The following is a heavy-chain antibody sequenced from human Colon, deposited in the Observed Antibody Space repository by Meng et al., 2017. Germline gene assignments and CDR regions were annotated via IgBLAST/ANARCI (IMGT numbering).Heavy chain of an antibody. J-gene: IGHJ5*02. CDR2: INTKTGDT. CDR1: VYKFTDYY. Sequence: ASSMVSCKASVYKFTDYYIHWVRQAPRQGLEWLGWINTKTGDTKYAQRFQYWVTMTRYTSVSTVYMDLSSLTPDDAAVYYCARGSGTSWLDRWGKGTVVTVSS. V-gene: IGHV1-2*04. D-gene: IGHD2-2*01. CDR3: ARGSGTSWLDR.